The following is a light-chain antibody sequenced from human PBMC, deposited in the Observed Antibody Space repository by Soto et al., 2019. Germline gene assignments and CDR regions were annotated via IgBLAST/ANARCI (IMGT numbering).Light chain of an antibody. J-gene: IGKJ1*01. CDR1: QSISSW. CDR3: QQYNSYRT. V-gene: IGKV1-5*01. CDR2: DAS. Sequence: DIQMTQSPSTLSASVGDRVTITCRASQSISSWLAWYQQKPGKAPKLLIYDASSLESGVPSRFSGSGSGTEFTLTISSLQPDDFATYFFQQYNSYRTLGQGTKVELK.